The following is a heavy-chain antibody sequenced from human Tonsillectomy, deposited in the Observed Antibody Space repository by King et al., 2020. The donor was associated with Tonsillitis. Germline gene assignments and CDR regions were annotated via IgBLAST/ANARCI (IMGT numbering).Heavy chain of an antibody. J-gene: IGHJ4*02. Sequence: VQLVESGAEVKKPGESLKISCKVSGYIFTSYWIGWVRQMPGKGLEWMGIIYLGDSDTKYSPSLQGQVTISVDKSINTAYLQWSSLKASDTATYFCATSRAGAGTAFDYWGQGTLVIVSS. CDR2: IYLGDSDT. V-gene: IGHV5-51*03. CDR3: ATSRAGAGTAFDY. CDR1: GYIFTSYW. D-gene: IGHD6-13*01.